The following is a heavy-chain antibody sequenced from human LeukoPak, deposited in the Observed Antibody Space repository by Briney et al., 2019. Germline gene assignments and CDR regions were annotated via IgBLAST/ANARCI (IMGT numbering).Heavy chain of an antibody. CDR3: ARLTISGYFDY. D-gene: IGHD3-9*01. J-gene: IGHJ4*02. V-gene: IGHV4-59*11. Sequence: PSETLSLTCTVSGGSISSHYWSWIRQPSGKGLEWIGYIYYSGSTNYNPSLKSRVTISVGTSKNQFSLKLSSVTAADTAVYYCARLTISGYFDYWGQGTLVTVSS. CDR2: IYYSGST. CDR1: GGSISSHY.